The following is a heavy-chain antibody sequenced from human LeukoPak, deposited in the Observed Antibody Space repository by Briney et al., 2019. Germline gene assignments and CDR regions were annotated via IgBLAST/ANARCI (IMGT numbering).Heavy chain of an antibody. Sequence: GGSLRLSCAASGFTFSDYYMTWIRQAPGKGLEYISYITSSGSYTNYAASVKGRFTISRDNSKNSLYLQMTSLRAEDTAVYYCTRVGAFSGSHTDYWGQGTLVTVCS. CDR2: ITSSGSYT. V-gene: IGHV3-11*06. D-gene: IGHD3-10*01. CDR1: GFTFSDYY. CDR3: TRVGAFSGSHTDY. J-gene: IGHJ4*02.